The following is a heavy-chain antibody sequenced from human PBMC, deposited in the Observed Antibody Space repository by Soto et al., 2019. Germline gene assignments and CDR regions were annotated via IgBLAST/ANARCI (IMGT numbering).Heavy chain of an antibody. J-gene: IGHJ5*02. V-gene: IGHV4-59*08. Sequence: SETLSLTCTVAGGSISSYYWSWIRQPPGKGLEWIGYIYYSGSTNYNPSLKSRVTISVDTSKNQFSLKLSSVTAADTAVYYCARRIAVAATSWFDPWGQGTLVTVSS. CDR2: IYYSGST. D-gene: IGHD6-19*01. CDR1: GGSISSYY. CDR3: ARRIAVAATSWFDP.